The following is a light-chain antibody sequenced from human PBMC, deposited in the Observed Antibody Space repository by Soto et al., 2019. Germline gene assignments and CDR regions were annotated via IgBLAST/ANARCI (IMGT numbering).Light chain of an antibody. J-gene: IGLJ2*01. CDR1: STDVCDFNY. CDR2: DVS. Sequence: QSALTQPASVSGSPGRSVTISCTGTSTDVCDFNYVSWYQHLPGRAPKLIIYDVSNRPSGISYRFSASKSGRTASLTISGLQAEDEADYYCSSYSSSTTHVVFDGGTKVTVL. V-gene: IGLV2-14*03. CDR3: SSYSSSTTHVV.